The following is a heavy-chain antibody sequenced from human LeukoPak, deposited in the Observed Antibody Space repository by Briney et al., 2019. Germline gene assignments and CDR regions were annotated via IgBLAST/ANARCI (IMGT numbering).Heavy chain of an antibody. CDR1: GYSISSGYY. J-gene: IGHJ4*02. CDR2: IYHSGIT. CDR3: ARHEGPYDFWSGYSL. D-gene: IGHD3-3*01. V-gene: IGHV4-38-2*01. Sequence: SETLSLTCSVSGYSISSGYYWGWIRQPPGKGLEWIGSIYHSGITYYTPSLKSRVTISVDTSKNQFSLKLSSVTAADTAVYYCARHEGPYDFWSGYSLWGQGTLVTVSS.